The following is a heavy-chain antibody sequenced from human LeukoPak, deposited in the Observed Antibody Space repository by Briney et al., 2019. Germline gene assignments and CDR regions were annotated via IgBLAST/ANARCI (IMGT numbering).Heavy chain of an antibody. CDR2: IYYSGRT. CDR3: ARQWAPGSSWLYNWFDP. CDR1: GGSISSYY. J-gene: IGHJ5*02. D-gene: IGHD6-13*01. V-gene: IGHV4-59*01. Sequence: SETLSLTCTVSGGSISSYYWSWIRQPPGKGLEWIGYIYYSGRTNYNPSLKSRVTISVDTSKNQFSLKLSSVTAADTAVYYCARQWAPGSSWLYNWFDPWGQGTLVTVSS.